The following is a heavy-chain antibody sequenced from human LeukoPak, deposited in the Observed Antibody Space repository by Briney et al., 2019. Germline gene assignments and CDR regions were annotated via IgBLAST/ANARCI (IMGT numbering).Heavy chain of an antibody. J-gene: IGHJ4*02. CDR2: IFYSGST. D-gene: IGHD3-16*01. CDR1: GGSMSSGHCY. CDR3: ARSFSFGGVSAFDY. V-gene: IGHV4-30-4*01. Sequence: SETLSLTCTVSGGSMSSGHCYWSWIRRPPGKGLEWIGSIFYSGSTYSKPTLKSRVNMSLDTSKNQFSLKMSSVTAADTAVYYCARSFSFGGVSAFDYWGQGTLVTVSS.